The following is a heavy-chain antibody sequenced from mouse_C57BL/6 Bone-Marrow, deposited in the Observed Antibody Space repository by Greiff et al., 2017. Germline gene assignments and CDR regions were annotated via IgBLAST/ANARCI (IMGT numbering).Heavy chain of an antibody. CDR1: GYSFTGYF. D-gene: IGHD2-4*01. CDR3: ARCPDYDYAMDY. CDR2: INPYNGDT. V-gene: IGHV1-20*01. Sequence: EVQLQQSGPELVKPGDSVKISCKASGYSFTGYFMNWVMQSHGKSLEWIGRINPYNGDTFYNQKFKGKATLTVDKSSSTAHMELRSLTSEDSAVYYFARCPDYDYAMDYWGQGTSVTVSS. J-gene: IGHJ4*01.